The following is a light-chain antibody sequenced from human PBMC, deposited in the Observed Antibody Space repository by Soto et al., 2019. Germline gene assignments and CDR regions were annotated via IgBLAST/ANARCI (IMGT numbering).Light chain of an antibody. J-gene: IGKJ1*01. CDR2: DAS. CDR3: LQHNNFPRT. Sequence: DIQMTQSPSSLSASVGDRVTITCRASQSISSWLAWYQQKPGKAPKLLIYDASSLESGVPSRFSGSGSETEFSLTIRALQPEDFATYYCLQHNNFPRTFGQGTKVDIK. CDR1: QSISSW. V-gene: IGKV1-5*01.